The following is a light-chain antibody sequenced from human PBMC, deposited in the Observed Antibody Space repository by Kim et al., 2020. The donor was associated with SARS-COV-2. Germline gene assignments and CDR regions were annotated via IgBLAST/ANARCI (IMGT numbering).Light chain of an antibody. Sequence: QWITISCTGTSRDVGAYNYVSWYQQHPGKAPKLMIYDVNSRPSGVSNRFSGSKSGNTASLTISGLQAEDEADYYCSSYTSSSTPYVFGTGTKVTVL. J-gene: IGLJ1*01. CDR3: SSYTSSSTPYV. V-gene: IGLV2-14*03. CDR1: SRDVGAYNY. CDR2: DVN.